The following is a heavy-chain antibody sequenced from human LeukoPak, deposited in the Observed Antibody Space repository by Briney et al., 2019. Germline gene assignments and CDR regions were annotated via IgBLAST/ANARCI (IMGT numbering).Heavy chain of an antibody. V-gene: IGHV1-46*01. CDR2: INPTGGST. Sequence: VASVKVSCKASGYTFPSYFMHWVRQAPGQGLEWMGIINPTGGSTTYAQKFQGRVTMTRDTSTSTVYMELSSLRSEDTAVYYCARDRNAYYYDSSGYSNWGQGTLVTVSS. CDR3: ARDRNAYYYDSSGYSN. J-gene: IGHJ4*02. D-gene: IGHD3-22*01. CDR1: GYTFPSYF.